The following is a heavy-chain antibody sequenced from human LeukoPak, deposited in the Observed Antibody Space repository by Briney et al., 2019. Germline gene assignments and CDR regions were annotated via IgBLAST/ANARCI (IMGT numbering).Heavy chain of an antibody. V-gene: IGHV3-33*03. J-gene: IGHJ4*02. CDR1: GFSFKDTG. D-gene: IGHD5-24*01. Sequence: GRSLRLSCAASGFSFKDTGMHWVRQAPGKGPEWLTIIWFDGSTKYYADSVKGRFTISRDNAKNSLYLQMNSLRAEDTAIYYCTRVGYIDEGIDYWGQGTLVTVSS. CDR3: TRVGYIDEGIDY. CDR2: IWFDGSTK.